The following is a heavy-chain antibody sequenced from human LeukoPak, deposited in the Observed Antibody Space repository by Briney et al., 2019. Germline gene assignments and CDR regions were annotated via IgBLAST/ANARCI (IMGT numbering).Heavy chain of an antibody. CDR2: IYTSGST. Sequence: SETLSLTCTVSGGSISSYYWSWIRQPAGKGLEWIGRIYTSGSTNYNPSLKSLVTISVDKSKNQFSLKLSSVTAADTAVYYCAREPTYGDYYFDYWGQGTLVTVSS. J-gene: IGHJ4*02. CDR1: GGSISSYY. V-gene: IGHV4-4*07. D-gene: IGHD4-17*01. CDR3: AREPTYGDYYFDY.